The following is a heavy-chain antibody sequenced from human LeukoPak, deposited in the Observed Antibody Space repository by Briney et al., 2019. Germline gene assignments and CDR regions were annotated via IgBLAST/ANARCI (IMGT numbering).Heavy chain of an antibody. V-gene: IGHV3-30*04. CDR2: ISYDGSNK. CDR1: GFTFSHYA. CDR3: AKDLHGPRGEYYYDSSGYFPPAY. D-gene: IGHD3-22*01. Sequence: GGSLRLSCAASGFTFSHYALHWVRQAPGKGLEWVAVISYDGSNKYYADSVKGRFTISRDNSKNTLYLQMNSLRAEDTAVYYCAKDLHGPRGEYYYDSSGYFPPAYWGQGTLVTVSS. J-gene: IGHJ4*02.